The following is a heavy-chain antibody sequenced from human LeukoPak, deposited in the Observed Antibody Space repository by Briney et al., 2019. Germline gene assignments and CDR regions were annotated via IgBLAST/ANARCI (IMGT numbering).Heavy chain of an antibody. J-gene: IGHJ6*02. V-gene: IGHV3-9*01. CDR3: TRGLTGYFYGMDV. CDR2: SSWNSDSI. D-gene: IGHD3-9*01. Sequence: PGGSLRLSCAASGFTFDDYAMHWVRQVPGKGLEWVSGSSWNSDSIGYADSVKGRFTISRDNAKNSLYLQMNSLRLEDTALHYCTRGLTGYFYGMDVWGQGTTVTVSS. CDR1: GFTFDDYA.